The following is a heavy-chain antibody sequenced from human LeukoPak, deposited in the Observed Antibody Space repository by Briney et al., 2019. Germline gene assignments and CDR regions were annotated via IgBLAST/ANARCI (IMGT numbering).Heavy chain of an antibody. J-gene: IGHJ5*02. Sequence: PSQTLSLTCTVSGGSISSGGYYWSWIRQHPGKGLEWIGEINHSGSTNYNPSLKSRVTISVDTSKNQFSLKLSSVTAADTAVYYCARSLRIPNWFDPWGQGTLVTVSS. CDR1: GGSISSGGYY. CDR2: INHSGST. D-gene: IGHD5-12*01. CDR3: ARSLRIPNWFDP. V-gene: IGHV4-31*03.